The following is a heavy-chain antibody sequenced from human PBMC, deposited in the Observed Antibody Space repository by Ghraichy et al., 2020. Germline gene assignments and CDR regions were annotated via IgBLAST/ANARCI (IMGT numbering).Heavy chain of an antibody. D-gene: IGHD3-22*01. Sequence: LSLTCAASGFTISDYSLNWLRQAPGKGLEWVSSLSTAGNYIYYADSVKGRFTISRDNAKNSLNLQMNSLRAEDMAVYHCARTYYYESSAYYFDYWGQGTLVTVSS. V-gene: IGHV3-21*01. J-gene: IGHJ4*02. CDR2: LSTAGNYI. CDR3: ARTYYYESSAYYFDY. CDR1: GFTISDYS.